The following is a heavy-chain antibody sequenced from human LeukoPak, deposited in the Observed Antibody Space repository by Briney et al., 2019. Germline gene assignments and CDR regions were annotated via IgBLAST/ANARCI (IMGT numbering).Heavy chain of an antibody. CDR3: VRGGENFFDY. V-gene: IGHV3-33*01. J-gene: IGHJ4*02. CDR2: LWFIGREA. CDR1: GVNFGRFG. D-gene: IGHD3-10*01. Sequence: GGSLRLSCTASGVNFGRFGMHWVRPAPGQGTEWVAVLWFIGREAFYAETVKGRFNNSRYNSKDTLYLHMSNLRAGDTAMYYCVRGGENFFDYWGQGTLVTVSS.